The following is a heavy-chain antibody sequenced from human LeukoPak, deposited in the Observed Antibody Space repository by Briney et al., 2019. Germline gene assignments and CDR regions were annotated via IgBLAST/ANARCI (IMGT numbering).Heavy chain of an antibody. CDR1: GFTFSSYA. D-gene: IGHD6-19*01. CDR2: ISGSGGST. Sequence: PGGSLRLSCAASGFTFSSYAMSWVRQAPGKGLVWVSVISGSGGSTFYTDSVKGRFTISRDNSKNTLNLQMNSLRAEDTAVYYCAKDRAVVGDYWYFDLWGRGTLVTVSS. J-gene: IGHJ2*01. CDR3: AKDRAVVGDYWYFDL. V-gene: IGHV3-23*01.